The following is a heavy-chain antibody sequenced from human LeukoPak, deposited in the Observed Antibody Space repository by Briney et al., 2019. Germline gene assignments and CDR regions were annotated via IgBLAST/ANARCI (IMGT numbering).Heavy chain of an antibody. V-gene: IGHV3-7*01. CDR2: IKQDGSEK. CDR1: GFTFSSSW. D-gene: IGHD3-16*02. CDR3: ARALRSYMITFGGVIGPLFDY. J-gene: IGHJ4*02. Sequence: PGGSLRLSCAASGFTFSSSWMSWVRQAPGKGLEWVANIKQDGSEKYYVDSVKGRFTISRDNAKNSLYLQMNSLRAEDTAVYYCARALRSYMITFGGVIGPLFDYWGQGTLVTVSS.